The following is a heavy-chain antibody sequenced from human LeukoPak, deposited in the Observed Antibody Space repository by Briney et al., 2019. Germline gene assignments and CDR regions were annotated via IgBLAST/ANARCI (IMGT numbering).Heavy chain of an antibody. J-gene: IGHJ4*02. V-gene: IGHV3-74*01. CDR1: GFTFSSYW. Sequence: GGSLRLSCAASGFTFSSYWMHWVRQAPGKGLVWVSRINSDGSSTSYADSVKGRFTISRDNAKNTLYLQMNSLRAEDTAVYYCAGNAYYYDSSGYSPSDYWGQGTLVTVSS. D-gene: IGHD3-22*01. CDR3: AGNAYYYDSSGYSPSDY. CDR2: INSDGSST.